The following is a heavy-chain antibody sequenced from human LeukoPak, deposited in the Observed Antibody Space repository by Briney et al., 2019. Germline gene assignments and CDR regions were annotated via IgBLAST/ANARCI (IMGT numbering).Heavy chain of an antibody. J-gene: IGHJ4*02. CDR3: ARGRYCSSTSCYTLDY. V-gene: IGHV3-33*01. CDR1: GFTFSSYG. Sequence: PGGSLRLSCAASGFTFSSYGMHWVRQAPGKGLEWVAVIWYDGSNKYYADSVKGRFTISRDNSKNTLYLQMNSLRAEDTAVCYCARGRYCSSTSCYTLDYWGQGTLVTVSS. D-gene: IGHD2-2*02. CDR2: IWYDGSNK.